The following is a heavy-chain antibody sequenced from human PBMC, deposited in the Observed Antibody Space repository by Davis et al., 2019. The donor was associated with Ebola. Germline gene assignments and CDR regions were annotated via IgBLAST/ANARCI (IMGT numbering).Heavy chain of an antibody. Sequence: TFSSYWMSWVRQPPGKGLEWIGSIYYSGSTYYNPSLKSRVTISVDTSKNQFSLKLSSVTAADTAVYYCARDSDGMDVWGQGTTVTVSS. V-gene: IGHV4-39*07. CDR1: TFSSYW. CDR2: IYYSGST. J-gene: IGHJ6*02. CDR3: ARDSDGMDV.